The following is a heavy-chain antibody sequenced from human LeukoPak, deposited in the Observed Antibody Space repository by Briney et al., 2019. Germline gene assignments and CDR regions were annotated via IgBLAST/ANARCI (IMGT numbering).Heavy chain of an antibody. J-gene: IGHJ4*02. CDR1: GFTFSSYS. D-gene: IGHD1-26*01. V-gene: IGHV3-21*04. Sequence: GGSLRLSCAASGFTFSSYSMNWVRQAPGQGLEWVSSISSSSSYIYYADSVKGRFTISRDNAKNSLYLQMNSLRAEDAAVYYCAKDREKAVGATIFDHWGQGTLVTVSS. CDR3: AKDREKAVGATIFDH. CDR2: ISSSSSYI.